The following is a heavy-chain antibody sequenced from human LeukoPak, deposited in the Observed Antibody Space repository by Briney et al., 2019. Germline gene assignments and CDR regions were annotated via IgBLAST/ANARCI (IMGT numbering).Heavy chain of an antibody. CDR1: GGSFSGYY. V-gene: IGHV4-34*01. CDR3: ARVCAVRGHYYYYYMDV. CDR2: INHSGST. Sequence: SETLSLTCAVYGGSFSGYYWSWIRQPTGKGLEWIGEINHSGSTNYSPSLKSRVTISVDTSKNQFSLKLSSVTAADTAVYYCARVCAVRGHYYYYYMDVWGKGTTVTISS. J-gene: IGHJ6*03. D-gene: IGHD3-10*01.